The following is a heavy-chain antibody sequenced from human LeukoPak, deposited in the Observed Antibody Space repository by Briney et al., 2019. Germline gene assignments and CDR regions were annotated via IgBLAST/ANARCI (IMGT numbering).Heavy chain of an antibody. CDR2: ISSDSGTR. CDR1: GLTFSTYS. J-gene: IGHJ5*02. D-gene: IGHD1-14*01. V-gene: IGHV3-48*01. CDR3: ARAAQPGFDP. Sequence: GSLRLSCGASGLTFSTYSMNWVRQAPGKGLEWVSYISSDSGTRYYADSVKGRFTISRDNAKNSLYLQMNSLRAEDTAVYYCARAAQPGFDPWGQGTLVTVSS.